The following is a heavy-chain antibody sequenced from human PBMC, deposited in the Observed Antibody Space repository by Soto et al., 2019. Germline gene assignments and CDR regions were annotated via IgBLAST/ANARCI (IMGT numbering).Heavy chain of an antibody. CDR1: GFTFSGSA. CDR3: TRLNDFWSGYYQENRIANFDY. V-gene: IGHV3-73*01. Sequence: GGSLRLSCAASGFTFSGSAMHWVRQASGKGLEWVGRIRSKANSYATAYAASVKGRFTISRDDSKNTAYLQMNSLKTEDTAVYYCTRLNDFWSGYYQENRIANFDYWGQGTLVTVSS. D-gene: IGHD3-3*01. CDR2: IRSKANSYAT. J-gene: IGHJ4*02.